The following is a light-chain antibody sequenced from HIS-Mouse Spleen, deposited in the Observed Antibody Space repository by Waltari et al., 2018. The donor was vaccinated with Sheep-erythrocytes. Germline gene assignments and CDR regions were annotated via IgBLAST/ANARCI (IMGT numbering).Light chain of an antibody. CDR2: EVS. CDR3: CSYAGSSTPWV. V-gene: IGLV2-8*01. CDR1: SNDVGGYNY. Sequence: QSALTQPPSASGSPGQSVTISCTGTSNDVGGYNYVSWYQQHPGKAPKLMIYEVSKRPSGVPNRFSGSKSGNTASLTISGLQAEDEADYYCCSYAGSSTPWVFGGGTKLTVL. J-gene: IGLJ3*02.